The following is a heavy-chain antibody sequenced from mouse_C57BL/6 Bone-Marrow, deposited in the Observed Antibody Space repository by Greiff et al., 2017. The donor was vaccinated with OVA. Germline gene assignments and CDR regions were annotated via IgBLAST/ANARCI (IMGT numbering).Heavy chain of an antibody. CDR2: IDPSDSYT. CDR1: GYTFTSYW. Sequence: QVQLKQPGAELVRPGTSVKLSCKASGYTFTSYWMHWVKQRPGQGLEWIGVIDPSDSYTNYNQKFKGKATLTVDTSSSTAYMQLSSLTSEDSAVYYCAREGVWLRFYAMDYGGQGTSVTVSS. J-gene: IGHJ4*01. CDR3: AREGVWLRFYAMDY. D-gene: IGHD2-2*01. V-gene: IGHV1-59*01.